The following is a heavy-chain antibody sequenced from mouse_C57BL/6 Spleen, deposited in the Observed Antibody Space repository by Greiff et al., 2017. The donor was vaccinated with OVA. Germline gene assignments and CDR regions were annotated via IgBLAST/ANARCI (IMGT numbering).Heavy chain of an antibody. Sequence: VQLQQSGAELVRPGASVKLSCTASGFNIKDDYMHWVKQRPEQGLEWIGWIDPENGDTEYASKFQGKATITADTSSNTAYLQLSSLTSEDTAVYYGTTSGTGRGGYAMDYWGQGTSVTVSS. CDR2: IDPENGDT. V-gene: IGHV14-4*01. D-gene: IGHD4-1*01. CDR3: TTSGTGRGGYAMDY. J-gene: IGHJ4*01. CDR1: GFNIKDDY.